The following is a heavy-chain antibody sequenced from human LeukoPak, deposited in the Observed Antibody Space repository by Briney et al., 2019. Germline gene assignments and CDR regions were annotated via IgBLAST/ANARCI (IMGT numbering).Heavy chain of an antibody. J-gene: IGHJ4*02. V-gene: IGHV3-7*01. CDR2: IKQDGSEK. CDR1: GFTFSGHW. CDR3: ARDEF. D-gene: IGHD3-10*01. Sequence: GGSLRLSCAASGFTFSGHWMSWVRQAPGKGLEWAANIKQDGSEKYYVDSVKGRFTISRDNTKNSLYLQMNSLRAEDTAVYYCARDEFWGQGTLVTVSS.